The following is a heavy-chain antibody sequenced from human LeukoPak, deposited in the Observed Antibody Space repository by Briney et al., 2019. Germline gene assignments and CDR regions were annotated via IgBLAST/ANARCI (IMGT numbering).Heavy chain of an antibody. J-gene: IGHJ4*02. V-gene: IGHV4-39*01. D-gene: IGHD3-10*01. CDR3: ARQVMFRGLSNYIDY. Sequence: SETLSLTCTVSGGSISSRAYYWTWIRQPPGKGLEWIGTIYYSGVTYYNPSLKSRVTISVDTSKNQFSLGLYSVIAADTAVFYCARQVMFRGLSNYIDYWGQGTLVTVSS. CDR1: GGSISSRAYY. CDR2: IYYSGVT.